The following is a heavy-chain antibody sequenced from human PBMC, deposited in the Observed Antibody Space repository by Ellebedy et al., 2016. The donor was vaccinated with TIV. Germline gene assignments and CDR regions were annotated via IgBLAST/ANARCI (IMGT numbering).Heavy chain of an antibody. CDR3: TRESAAASY. D-gene: IGHD2-2*01. J-gene: IGHJ4*02. Sequence: GESLKISXAASGFTFTDYYMTWIRQAPGKGLEWIAYISGSGGTISYADSVKGRFTISRDNGKNSLSLQMDSLRADDTAMYYCTRESAAASYWGQGTLVTVSS. V-gene: IGHV3-11*01. CDR2: ISGSGGTI. CDR1: GFTFTDYY.